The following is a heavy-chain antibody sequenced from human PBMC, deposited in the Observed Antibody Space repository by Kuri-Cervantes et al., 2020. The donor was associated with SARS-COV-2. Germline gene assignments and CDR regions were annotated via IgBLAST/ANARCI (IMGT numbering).Heavy chain of an antibody. V-gene: IGHV3-48*03. CDR2: ISSSGSTI. J-gene: IGHJ4*02. CDR1: GFTFSSYE. Sequence: GESLKISCAASGFTFSSYEMNWVRQAPGKGLEWVSYISSSGSTIYYADSVKGRFTIPRDNAKNSLYLQMNSLRAEDTAVYYCARRNDFWSGAYFDYWGQGTLVTVSS. CDR3: ARRNDFWSGAYFDY. D-gene: IGHD3-3*01.